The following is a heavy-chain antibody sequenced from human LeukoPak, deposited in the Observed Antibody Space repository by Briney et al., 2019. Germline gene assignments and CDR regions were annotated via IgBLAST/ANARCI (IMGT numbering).Heavy chain of an antibody. Sequence: GGSLRLSCATSGFSVSSNYMSWVRQAPGKGLEWVSVIYSGGSTYYADSVKGRFTISRDNSKNTLYLQMKSLRAENTAVYYCARTDETAPAEDFQHWGQGTLVTVSS. CDR3: ARTDETAPAEDFQH. J-gene: IGHJ1*01. CDR2: IYSGGST. CDR1: GFSVSSNY. V-gene: IGHV3-53*01. D-gene: IGHD2-21*02.